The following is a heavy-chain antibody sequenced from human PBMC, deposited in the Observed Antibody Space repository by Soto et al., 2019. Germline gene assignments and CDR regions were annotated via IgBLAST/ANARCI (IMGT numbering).Heavy chain of an antibody. D-gene: IGHD3-3*01. CDR3: AHRVLRTVFGLVTTTAIYFDF. J-gene: IGHJ4*02. CDR1: GFSLTTSGVG. CDR2: IYWDDDK. V-gene: IGHV2-5*02. Sequence: QITLNESGPTQVKPRQTLTLTCTFSGFSLTTSGVGVGWIRQSPGKAPEWLALIYWDDDKLYRPSLKSRLTTTKATSKNRVVLTMADLDPADTATYYCAHRVLRTVFGLVTTTAIYFDFWGQGTPVAVSS.